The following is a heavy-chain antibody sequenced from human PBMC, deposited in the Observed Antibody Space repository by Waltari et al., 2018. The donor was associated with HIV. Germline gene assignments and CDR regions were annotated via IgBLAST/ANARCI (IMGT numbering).Heavy chain of an antibody. J-gene: IGHJ4*02. V-gene: IGHV3-7*01. CDR2: IKQDGSEK. CDR1: GLSLSSYW. CDR3: ARDRHYDIVTGSYFDY. D-gene: IGHD3-9*01. Sequence: EVQLVVSGGGLVQPGGSLRVSCAASGLSLSSYWMSWVRQAPGEGLEWVANIKQDGSEKYYVDSVKGRFTISRDNAKNSLYLQMNSLRADDTAVYYCARDRHYDIVTGSYFDYWGQGTLVTVSS.